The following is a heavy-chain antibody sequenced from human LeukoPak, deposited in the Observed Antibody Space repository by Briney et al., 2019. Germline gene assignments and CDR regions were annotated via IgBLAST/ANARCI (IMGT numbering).Heavy chain of an antibody. J-gene: IGHJ4*02. CDR3: ARDRGVEYSSAFDY. CDR2: INPNSGGT. CDR1: GYTFTGYY. D-gene: IGHD6-6*01. Sequence: ASVKLSCKASGYTFTGYYMHWVRQAPGQGLEWMGWINPNSGGTNYAQKFQGRVTMTRDTSISTAYMELSRLRSDDTAVYYCARDRGVEYSSAFDYWGQGTLVTVSS. V-gene: IGHV1-2*02.